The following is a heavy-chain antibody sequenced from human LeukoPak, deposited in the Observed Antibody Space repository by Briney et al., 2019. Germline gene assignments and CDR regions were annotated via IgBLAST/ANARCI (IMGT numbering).Heavy chain of an antibody. CDR1: GDSISSYY. CDR3: ARLTRLSTSPDRYYLDY. D-gene: IGHD6-6*01. CDR2: IHTGGGT. J-gene: IGHJ4*02. V-gene: IGHV4-4*09. Sequence: SETLSLTCTVSGDSISSYYWSWIRQPPGKGLEWIGYIHTGGGTNYIPSLKGRVTISIDTSKNQFSLKLSSVTAADSAVYYCARLTRLSTSPDRYYLDYWGQGTLVTVSS.